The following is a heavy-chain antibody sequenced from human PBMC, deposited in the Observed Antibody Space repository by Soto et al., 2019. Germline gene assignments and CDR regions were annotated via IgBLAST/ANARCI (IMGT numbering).Heavy chain of an antibody. D-gene: IGHD6-19*01. CDR2: IWYDGSNK. Sequence: PGGSLRLSCGASGFTFSAYGMHWVRQAPGKGLEWVAVIWYDGSNKYYADSVKGRFTISRDNSKNTLYLQMNNLRAEDTAVYYCARDLAVAALDYWGQGTLVTVSS. CDR1: GFTFSAYG. CDR3: ARDLAVAALDY. J-gene: IGHJ4*02. V-gene: IGHV3-33*01.